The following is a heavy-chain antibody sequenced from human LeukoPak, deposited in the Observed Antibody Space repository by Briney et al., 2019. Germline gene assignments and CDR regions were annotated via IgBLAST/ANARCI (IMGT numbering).Heavy chain of an antibody. CDR3: ARGDYYGSGSYYNQVPFDY. V-gene: IGHV4-59*01. Sequence: SETLSLTCTVSGGSISSYYWSWIRQPPGKGLEWIGYIYDSGSTNYNPSLKSRVTISVDTSKNQFSLKLSSVTAADTAVYYCARGDYYGSGSYYNQVPFDYWGQGTLVTVSS. CDR1: GGSISSYY. J-gene: IGHJ4*02. D-gene: IGHD3-10*01. CDR2: IYDSGST.